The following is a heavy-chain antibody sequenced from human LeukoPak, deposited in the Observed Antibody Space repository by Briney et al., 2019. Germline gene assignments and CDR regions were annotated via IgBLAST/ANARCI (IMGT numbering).Heavy chain of an antibody. CDR3: ARLGSYCSSTSCVYYMDV. Sequence: SETLSLTCAVYGGSFSDYYWSWIRQPPGKGLEWIGEINHSESTNYNPPLKSRVTISVDTSKDQFSLKLSSVTAADTAVYYCARLGSYCSSTSCVYYMDVWGKGTTVTISS. CDR2: INHSEST. J-gene: IGHJ6*03. CDR1: GGSFSDYY. D-gene: IGHD2-2*01. V-gene: IGHV4-34*01.